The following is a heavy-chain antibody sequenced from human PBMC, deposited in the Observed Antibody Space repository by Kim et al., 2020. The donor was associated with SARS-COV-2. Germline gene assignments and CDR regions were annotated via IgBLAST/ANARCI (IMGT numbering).Heavy chain of an antibody. CDR2: INPSCGST. CDR3: ARDSSGWPPDY. CDR1: GYTFTSYY. J-gene: IGHJ4*02. V-gene: IGHV1-46*01. Sequence: ASVKVSCKASGYTFTSYYMHWVRQAPGQGLEWMGIINPSCGSTSYAQKFQGRVTMTRDTSTSTVYMELSSLRSEDTAVYYCARDSSGWPPDYWGQGTLVTLSS. D-gene: IGHD3-22*01.